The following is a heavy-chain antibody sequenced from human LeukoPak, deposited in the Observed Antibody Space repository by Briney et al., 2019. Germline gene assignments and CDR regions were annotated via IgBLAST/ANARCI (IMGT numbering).Heavy chain of an antibody. V-gene: IGHV1-46*01. CDR1: AYTFTSYY. CDR2: INTSGGST. J-gene: IGHJ6*02. CDR3: ARTMGYGMDV. D-gene: IGHD1-26*01. Sequence: ASVKVSCKASAYTFTSYYMHWVRQAPGQGLEWMGIINTSGGSTSYGQKFQGRVTVTRDTSTSTVYMELSSLRSEDTAVYYCARTMGYGMDVWGQGTTVTVSS.